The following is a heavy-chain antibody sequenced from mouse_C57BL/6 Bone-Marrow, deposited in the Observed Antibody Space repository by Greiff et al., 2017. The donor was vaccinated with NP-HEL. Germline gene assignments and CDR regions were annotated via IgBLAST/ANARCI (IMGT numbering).Heavy chain of an antibody. CDR1: GYTFTSYW. CDR2: IHPNSGST. J-gene: IGHJ1*03. Sequence: VQLQQPGAELVKPGASVKLSCKASGYTFTSYWMHWVKQRPGQGLEWIGMIHPNSGSTNYNEKFKSKATLTVDKSSSTAYMQLSSLTSEDSAVYYCARRGEYYWYFDVWGTGTTVTVSS. CDR3: ARRGEYYWYFDV. V-gene: IGHV1-64*01. D-gene: IGHD5-1*01.